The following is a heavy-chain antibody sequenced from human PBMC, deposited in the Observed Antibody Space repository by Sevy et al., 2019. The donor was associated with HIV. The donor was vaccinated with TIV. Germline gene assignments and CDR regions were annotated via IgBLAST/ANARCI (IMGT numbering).Heavy chain of an antibody. CDR2: RYYSGST. Sequence: SETLSLTCTVSGGSISSYYWSWIRRPPVKGLEWIGCRYYSGSTNDNPSLKSRVTISVDTSKNQFSLKLSSVTAADTVVYYCARRRIDFWSGYPIRTSYYYYYMDVWGKGTTVTVSS. D-gene: IGHD3-3*01. CDR3: ARRRIDFWSGYPIRTSYYYYYMDV. J-gene: IGHJ6*03. CDR1: GGSISSYY. V-gene: IGHV4-59*01.